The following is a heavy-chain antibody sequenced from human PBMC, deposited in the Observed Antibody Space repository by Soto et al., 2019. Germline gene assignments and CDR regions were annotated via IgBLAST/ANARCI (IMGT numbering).Heavy chain of an antibody. D-gene: IGHD3-22*01. V-gene: IGHV3-30*18. CDR2: ISYDGSNK. CDR3: AKRLGSGYYYVPSPWGMDV. Sequence: GGSLRLSCAASGFTFSSYGMHWVRQAPGKGLEWVAVISYDGSNKYYADSVKGRFTISRDNSKNTLYLQMNSLRAEDTAVYYCAKRLGSGYYYVPSPWGMDVCGQGTTVTVS. J-gene: IGHJ6*02. CDR1: GFTFSSYG.